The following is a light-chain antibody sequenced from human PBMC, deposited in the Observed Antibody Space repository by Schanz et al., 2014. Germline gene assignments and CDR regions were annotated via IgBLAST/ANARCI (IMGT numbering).Light chain of an antibody. Sequence: DIQMTQSPSAMSASVGDRVTITCRARQGISSSLVWFQQKPGKVPKRLIYAASTLQSGVPSRFSGSGSFKDFTLKISRLDAEDVRVYYCMQALQAPSNFGQGTKLEIK. J-gene: IGKJ2*01. CDR3: MQALQAPSN. CDR2: AAS. CDR1: QGISSS. V-gene: IGKV1-17*03.